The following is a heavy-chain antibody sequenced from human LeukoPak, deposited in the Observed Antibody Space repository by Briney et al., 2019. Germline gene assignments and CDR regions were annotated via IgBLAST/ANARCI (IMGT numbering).Heavy chain of an antibody. Sequence: SVKVSCKASGGTFSSYAISWVRQAPGQGLEWMGRIIPIFGTANYAQKFQGRVTITTDESTSTAYMELSSLRSEDTAVYYCASDPGLWWSEIDYWGQGTLVTVSS. CDR1: GGTFSSYA. J-gene: IGHJ4*02. D-gene: IGHD4/OR15-4a*01. V-gene: IGHV1-69*05. CDR3: ASDPGLWWSEIDY. CDR2: IIPIFGTA.